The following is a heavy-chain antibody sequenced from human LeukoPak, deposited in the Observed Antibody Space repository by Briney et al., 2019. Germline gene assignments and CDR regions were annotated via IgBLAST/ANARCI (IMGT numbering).Heavy chain of an antibody. CDR1: GFTFSTYA. CDR2: VSGGGGST. D-gene: IGHD5-18*01. CDR3: AKGTYTYFDF. Sequence: GGSLRLSCAVSGFTFSTYAMSWVRQAPGKGLEWVSTVSGGGGSTYYADSVKGRFTISRDNSKNTLSLQMSSLRAEDTAVCYCAKGTYTYFDFWGQGILVTVSS. J-gene: IGHJ4*02. V-gene: IGHV3-23*01.